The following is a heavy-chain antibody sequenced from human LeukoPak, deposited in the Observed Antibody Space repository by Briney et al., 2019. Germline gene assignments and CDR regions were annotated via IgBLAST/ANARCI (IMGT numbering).Heavy chain of an antibody. D-gene: IGHD1-26*01. CDR3: ARAINFIVGATFDY. V-gene: IGHV1-18*01. Sequence: ASVTVSCTASGYTFTSYGISWVRQAPGQGLEWMGWISAYNGNTNYAQKLQGRVTMTTDTSTSTAYMELGSLRSDDTAVYYCARAINFIVGATFDYWGQGTLVTVSS. J-gene: IGHJ4*02. CDR2: ISAYNGNT. CDR1: GYTFTSYG.